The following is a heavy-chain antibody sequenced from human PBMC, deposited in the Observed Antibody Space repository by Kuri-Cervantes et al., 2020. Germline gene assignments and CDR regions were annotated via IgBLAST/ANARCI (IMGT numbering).Heavy chain of an antibody. Sequence: SETLSLTCTVSGGSISSYYWSWIRQPAGKGLGWIGRIYTSGSTNYNPSLKSRVTMSVDTSKNQFSLKLSSVTAADTAVYYCARDLAYDSSGYYFDIWGQGTMVTVS. CDR1: GGSISSYY. D-gene: IGHD3-22*01. CDR2: IYTSGST. J-gene: IGHJ3*02. CDR3: ARDLAYDSSGYYFDI. V-gene: IGHV4-4*07.